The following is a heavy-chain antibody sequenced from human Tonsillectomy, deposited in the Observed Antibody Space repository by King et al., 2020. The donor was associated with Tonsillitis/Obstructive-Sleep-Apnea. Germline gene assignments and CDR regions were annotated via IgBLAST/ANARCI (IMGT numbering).Heavy chain of an antibody. CDR2: ISYDGSKK. CDR1: GFTFFSYT. D-gene: IGHD3-9*01. J-gene: IGHJ4*02. CDR3: AGDWLSGYYDIFGGFDY. Sequence: VQLVESGGGVVQPGRSLRLSCAASGFTFFSYTMHWVRQAPGKGLEWAAVISYDGSKKYYADSVKGRFTISRDNSKNTLFLQMNSLRAEDTAVYYCAGDWLSGYYDIFGGFDYWGQGTLVTVSS. V-gene: IGHV3-30*04.